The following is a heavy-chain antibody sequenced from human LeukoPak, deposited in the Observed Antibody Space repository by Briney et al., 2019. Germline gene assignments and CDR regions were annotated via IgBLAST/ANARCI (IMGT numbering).Heavy chain of an antibody. D-gene: IGHD2-15*01. CDR3: ARGPDIVVVVAALNLFDY. V-gene: IGHV3-30*04. Sequence: GGSLRLSCAASGFSFSSYAMHWVRQAPRKGLVGVAVVSYDGSNKYYADSVKGRFTISRDNSKNTLYLQMNSLRAEDTAVYYCARGPDIVVVVAALNLFDYWGQGTLVTVSS. J-gene: IGHJ4*02. CDR1: GFSFSSYA. CDR2: VSYDGSNK.